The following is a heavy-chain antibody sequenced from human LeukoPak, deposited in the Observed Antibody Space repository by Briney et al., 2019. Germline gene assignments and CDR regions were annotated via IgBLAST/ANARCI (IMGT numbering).Heavy chain of an antibody. CDR1: GFIFSSYA. V-gene: IGHV3-23*01. CDR2: ISDIDGST. D-gene: IGHD3-22*01. J-gene: IGHJ4*02. Sequence: GGSLRLSCATSGFIFSSYAMSWVRQAPGKGLEWVSSISDIDGSTHYADSVKGRFTISRDNSKNTLYLQMNSLRAEDTAVYYCAKAGTYYYDSSGYYSGYYFDYWGQGTLVTVSS. CDR3: AKAGTYYYDSSGYYSGYYFDY.